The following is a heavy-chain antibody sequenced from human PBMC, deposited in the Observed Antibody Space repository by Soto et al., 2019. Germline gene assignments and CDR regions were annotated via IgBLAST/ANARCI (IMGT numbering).Heavy chain of an antibody. CDR1: GDTFSSYA. CDR2: IIPIFGTA. J-gene: IGHJ5*02. D-gene: IGHD2-2*02. Sequence: SVKVSCKASGDTFSSYAISWVRQAPGQGLEWMGGIIPIFGTANYAQKFQGRVTITADESTSTAYMELSSLRSEDTAVYYCARDVVVVPAAIQTYNWFDPWGQGTLVTSPQ. V-gene: IGHV1-69*13. CDR3: ARDVVVVPAAIQTYNWFDP.